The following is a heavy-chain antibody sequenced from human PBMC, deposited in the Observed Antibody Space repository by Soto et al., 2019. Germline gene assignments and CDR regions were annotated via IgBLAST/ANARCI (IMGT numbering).Heavy chain of an antibody. CDR1: GGSINSADYY. CDR3: ARAIVVTIGGMDV. J-gene: IGHJ6*02. Sequence: SETLSLTCTVSGGSINSADYYWSWVRQPPGKGLEWIGYIYYNGNTYFNPSLKSRVTISKDTSRNQFSLRLSSVTAADTAVYFCARAIVVTIGGMDVWGQGTTVTVSS. D-gene: IGHD5-12*01. CDR2: IYYNGNT. V-gene: IGHV4-30-4*01.